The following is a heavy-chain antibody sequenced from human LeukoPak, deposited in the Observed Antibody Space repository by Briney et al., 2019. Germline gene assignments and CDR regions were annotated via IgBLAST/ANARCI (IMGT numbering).Heavy chain of an antibody. Sequence: ASVKVSCKASGYTFTSYYMHWVRQAPGQGLEWMGILNPSGGSTSYAQKFQGRVTMTRDTSTSIVYMELSSLRSEDTAVYYCARVRAYYYDSSGYYYSPFDYWGQGTLVTVSS. J-gene: IGHJ4*02. V-gene: IGHV1-46*01. CDR1: GYTFTSYY. CDR2: LNPSGGST. D-gene: IGHD3-22*01. CDR3: ARVRAYYYDSSGYYYSPFDY.